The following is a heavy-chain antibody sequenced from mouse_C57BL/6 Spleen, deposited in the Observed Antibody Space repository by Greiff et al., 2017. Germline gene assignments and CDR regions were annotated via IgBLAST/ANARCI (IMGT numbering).Heavy chain of an antibody. J-gene: IGHJ2*01. D-gene: IGHD4-1*01. V-gene: IGHV1-26*01. Sequence: EVQLQQSGPELVKPGASVKISCKASGYTFTDYYMNWVKQSHGKSLEWIGDINPNNGGTSYNQKFKGKATLTVDKSSSTAYMELRSLTSEDSAVYYCAREVTGRYFDYWGQGTTLTVSS. CDR2: INPNNGGT. CDR1: GYTFTDYY. CDR3: AREVTGRYFDY.